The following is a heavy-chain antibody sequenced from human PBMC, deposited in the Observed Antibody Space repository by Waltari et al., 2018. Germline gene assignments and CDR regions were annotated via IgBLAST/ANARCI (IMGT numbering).Heavy chain of an antibody. D-gene: IGHD3-3*01. V-gene: IGHV4-59*01. Sequence: QVQLQESGPGLVKPSETLSLTCTVSGGSISRSSWRWIRTPPGKGLEWIGYIYYSGSTNYNPSLKSRVTISVDTSKNQFSLKLSSVTAADTAVYYCARVAYDFWSGYGYFDYWGQGTLVTVSS. CDR3: ARVAYDFWSGYGYFDY. J-gene: IGHJ4*02. CDR2: IYYSGST. CDR1: GGSISRSS.